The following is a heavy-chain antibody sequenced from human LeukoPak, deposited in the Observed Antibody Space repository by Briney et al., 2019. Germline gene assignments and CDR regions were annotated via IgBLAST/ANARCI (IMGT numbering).Heavy chain of an antibody. J-gene: IGHJ6*03. Sequence: SETLSLTCAVYGGSFSGYYWSWIRQPPGKGLEWIGEINHSGSTNYNPSLKSRVTISVDTSKNQFSLKLSSVTAADTAVYYCARGRSSSWLGGPYYYYYMDVWGKGTTVTVSS. CDR2: INHSGST. CDR1: GGSFSGYY. V-gene: IGHV4-34*01. D-gene: IGHD6-13*01. CDR3: ARGRSSSWLGGPYYYYYMDV.